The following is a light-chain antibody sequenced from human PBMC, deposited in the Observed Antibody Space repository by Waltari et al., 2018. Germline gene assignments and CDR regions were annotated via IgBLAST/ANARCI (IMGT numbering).Light chain of an antibody. V-gene: IGKV2-28*01. CDR3: VQTLQTPFT. J-gene: IGKJ5*01. CDR2: LGS. CDR1: QSRLHSNGYNY. Sequence: EIVMTQSPLSLPVPPGEPPSISCTSSQSRLHSNGYNYVHWYLQKPGQSPQLLISLGSNRASGVPDRFRGSGSDTDFTLRIRGVEAEDLGIYYCVQTLQTPFTFGQGTRLEIK.